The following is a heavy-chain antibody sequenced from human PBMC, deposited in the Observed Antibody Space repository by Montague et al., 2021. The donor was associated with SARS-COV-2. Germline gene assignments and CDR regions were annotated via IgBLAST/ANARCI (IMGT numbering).Heavy chain of an antibody. CDR3: ACLAYRLLFLESYYGMDV. CDR2: ISHRGST. J-gene: IGHJ6*02. V-gene: IGHV4-34*01. D-gene: IGHD2-2*01. Sequence: SETLSLTCAVYGGSFSSYYWSWIRQPPATGLEWIWEISHRGSTNYNLSLKSRVPISIDTSKNQFSLTLSSVTAADTAADYCACLAYRLLFLESYYGMDVWGQGTLVTVSS. CDR1: GGSFSSYY.